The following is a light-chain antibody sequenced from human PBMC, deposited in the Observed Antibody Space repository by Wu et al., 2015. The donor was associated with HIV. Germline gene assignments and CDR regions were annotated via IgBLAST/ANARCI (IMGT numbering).Light chain of an antibody. J-gene: IGKJ3*01. CDR2: GAS. V-gene: IGKV3-20*01. Sequence: EIVLTQSPGTLSLSPGERATLSCRASQSVSSSYLAWYQQKPGQAPRLLIYGASSRATGIPDRFSGRGSGTDFTLTISRPEPEDFAVYYCQQYGSSLGFTFGPGTKVDIK. CDR1: QSVSSSY. CDR3: QQYGSSLGFT.